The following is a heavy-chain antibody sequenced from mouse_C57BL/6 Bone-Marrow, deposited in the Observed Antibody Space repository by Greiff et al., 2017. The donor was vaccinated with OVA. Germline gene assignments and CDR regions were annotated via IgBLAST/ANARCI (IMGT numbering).Heavy chain of an antibody. V-gene: IGHV1-4*01. Sequence: QVQLQQSGAELARPGASVKMSCKASGYTFTSYTMHWVKQRPGQGLEWIGYINPSSGYTKYNQKFKDKATLTADKASSTAYMQLSSLTSEDSAVYYCARDGYWYFDVWGTGTTVTVSS. J-gene: IGHJ1*03. CDR2: INPSSGYT. D-gene: IGHD2-3*01. CDR3: ARDGYWYFDV. CDR1: GYTFTSYT.